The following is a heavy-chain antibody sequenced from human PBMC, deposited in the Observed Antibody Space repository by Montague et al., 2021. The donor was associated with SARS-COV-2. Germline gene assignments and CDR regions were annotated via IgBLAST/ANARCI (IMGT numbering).Heavy chain of an antibody. Sequence: CAISGDSVAVPRPAWDGLRQALSTGRDWLGSTYYRSELHTDYAVSVEGRLAIDADTSKNQFSLQLHSVTPEDSAVYYCASGWTLFDWGQGTLVTVSS. CDR3: ASGWTLFD. D-gene: IGHD6-19*01. CDR2: TYYRSELHT. V-gene: IGHV6-1*01. J-gene: IGHJ4*02. CDR1: GDSVAVPRPA.